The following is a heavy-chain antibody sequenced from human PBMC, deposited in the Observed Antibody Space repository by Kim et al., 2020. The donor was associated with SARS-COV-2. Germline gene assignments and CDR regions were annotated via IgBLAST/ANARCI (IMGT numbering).Heavy chain of an antibody. CDR3: ARALAQIYYYGLDG. Sequence: GGSLRLSCAASGFTFSSYAMNWVRQAPGKGLEWVSAIGTAGDTKYSGSVKGRITISREKAKNSLYLQMNSLRAGDTAVYYCARALAQIYYYGLDGWGQGTPVTVSS. D-gene: IGHD3-3*02. CDR2: IGTAGDT. V-gene: IGHV3-13*01. CDR1: GFTFSSYA. J-gene: IGHJ6*02.